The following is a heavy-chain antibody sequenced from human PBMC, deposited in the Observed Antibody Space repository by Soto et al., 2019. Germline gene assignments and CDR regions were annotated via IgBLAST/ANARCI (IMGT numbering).Heavy chain of an antibody. D-gene: IGHD3-22*01. Sequence: EVQLLESGGGLVQPGGSLRLSCAASGFTFSTYAMSWVRQAPGKGLEWVSGIGGSGTSTYYADSVKGRFTISRDNSKNTLSLRMNRLRAEDTAAYYCAKGHYYDSSGHSYYYYYGMDVWGEGTTVTVSS. V-gene: IGHV3-23*01. CDR2: IGGSGTST. J-gene: IGHJ6*04. CDR3: AKGHYYDSSGHSYYYYYGMDV. CDR1: GFTFSTYA.